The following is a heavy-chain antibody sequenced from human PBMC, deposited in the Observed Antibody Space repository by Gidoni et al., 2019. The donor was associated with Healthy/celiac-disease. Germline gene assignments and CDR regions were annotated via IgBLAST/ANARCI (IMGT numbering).Heavy chain of an antibody. CDR3: ARDYYDSSGYYYTATLFDY. V-gene: IGHV3-33*01. Sequence: QVQLVESGGGVVQPGRSLRLSCAASGFTFSSYGMHWVRQAPGKGLEWGAVIWYDGSNKYYADSVKGRFTISRDNSKNTLYLQMNSLRAKDTAVYYCARDYYDSSGYYYTATLFDYWGQGTLVTVSS. CDR2: IWYDGSNK. CDR1: GFTFSSYG. D-gene: IGHD3-22*01. J-gene: IGHJ4*02.